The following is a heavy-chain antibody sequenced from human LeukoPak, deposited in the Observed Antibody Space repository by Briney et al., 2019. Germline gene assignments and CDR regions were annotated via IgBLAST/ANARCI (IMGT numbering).Heavy chain of an antibody. V-gene: IGHV4-4*07. CDR2: IYTSGST. CDR1: GGSISSYY. J-gene: IGHJ4*02. D-gene: IGHD5-18*01. Sequence: SETLSLTCTVSGGSISSYYWSWIRQPAGKGLEWIGRIYTSGSTNYNPSLKSRVTISVDTSKNQFSLKLSSVTAADTAVYYCARFDAVVDTAMATMVGFDYWGQGTLVTVSS. CDR3: ARFDAVVDTAMATMVGFDY.